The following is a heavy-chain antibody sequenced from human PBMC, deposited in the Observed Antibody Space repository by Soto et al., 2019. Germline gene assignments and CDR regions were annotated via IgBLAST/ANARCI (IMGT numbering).Heavy chain of an antibody. V-gene: IGHV3-21*01. D-gene: IGHD3-10*01. Sequence: GGSLRLSCAASGFTFSSYSMNWVRQAPGKGLEWVSSISSSSSYIYYADSVKGRFTISRDNAKNSLYLQMNSLRAEDTAVYYCARGFGFGELSLQYYYYGMDVWGQGTTVTVSS. J-gene: IGHJ6*02. CDR1: GFTFSSYS. CDR3: ARGFGFGELSLQYYYYGMDV. CDR2: ISSSSSYI.